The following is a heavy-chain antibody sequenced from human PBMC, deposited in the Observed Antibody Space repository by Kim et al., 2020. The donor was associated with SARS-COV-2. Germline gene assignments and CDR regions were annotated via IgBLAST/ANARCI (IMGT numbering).Heavy chain of an antibody. CDR3: ARAAAGNGMDV. Sequence: GGSLRLSCAASGFTFSSYGMHWVRQAPGKWLEWVAVIWYDGSNKYYADSVKGRFTISRDNSKNTLYLQMNSLRAEDTAVYYCARAAAGNGMDVWGQGTTVTVSS. V-gene: IGHV3-33*01. CDR1: GFTFSSYG. J-gene: IGHJ6*02. CDR2: IWYDGSNK. D-gene: IGHD6-13*01.